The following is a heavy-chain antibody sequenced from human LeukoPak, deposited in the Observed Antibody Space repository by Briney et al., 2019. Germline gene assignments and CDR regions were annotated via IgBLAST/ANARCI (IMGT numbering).Heavy chain of an antibody. CDR3: ARDQSVRLLQTSSTYFKHVFAI. CDR2: ISAYNGNT. J-gene: IGHJ3*02. Sequence: ASVKVSCKTSGYTFTNYGISWVRQAPGLGLEWMGWISAYNGNTNYAQKVQGRVTMTTDSSTSTAYMELRSLRFDDTAVYYCARDQSVRLLQTSSTYFKHVFAIWGQGSMVTVSS. CDR1: GYTFTNYG. D-gene: IGHD6-13*01. V-gene: IGHV1-18*01.